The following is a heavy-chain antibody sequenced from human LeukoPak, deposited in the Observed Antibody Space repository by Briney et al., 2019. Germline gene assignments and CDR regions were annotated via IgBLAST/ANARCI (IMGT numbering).Heavy chain of an antibody. J-gene: IGHJ4*02. D-gene: IGHD5-24*01. Sequence: GESLKISCKGSGYNFPTYWIGWVRQMPGRGLEWMGQVFPLDSDTTYSPTFQGQVTISADTSTSTAHLQWSSPKASDTAIYYCTAFNRDGYRNFDSWGQGTLVTASS. CDR1: GYNFPTYW. V-gene: IGHV5-51*01. CDR2: VFPLDSDT. CDR3: TAFNRDGYRNFDS.